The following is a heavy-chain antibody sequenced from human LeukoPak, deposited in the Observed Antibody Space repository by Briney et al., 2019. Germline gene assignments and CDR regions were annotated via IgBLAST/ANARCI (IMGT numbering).Heavy chain of an antibody. V-gene: IGHV1-8*01. Sequence: ASVKVSCKASGYTFTSYDINWVRQATGQRLEWMGWMNPNSGNTGYAQKFQGRVTMTRNTSISTAYMELSSLRSEDTAVYYCARAPLGYCSSTSCYILDAFDIWGQGTMVTVSS. D-gene: IGHD2-2*02. CDR3: ARAPLGYCSSTSCYILDAFDI. J-gene: IGHJ3*02. CDR1: GYTFTSYD. CDR2: MNPNSGNT.